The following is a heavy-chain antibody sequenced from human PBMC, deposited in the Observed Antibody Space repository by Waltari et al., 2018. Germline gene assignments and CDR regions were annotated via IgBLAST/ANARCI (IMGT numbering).Heavy chain of an antibody. V-gene: IGHV3-74*01. Sequence: EVQLVESGGGLVQAGGSLRLSCAAAGFTFNSYWMHWVRQAPGKGLVWVSRISTDGSSTDYADSVKGRFTISRDNAKNTLYLQLNSLRAEDTAVYYCARGWQSIDYWGQGTLVTVSS. CDR3: ARGWQSIDY. CDR2: ISTDGSST. J-gene: IGHJ4*02. CDR1: GFTFNSYW.